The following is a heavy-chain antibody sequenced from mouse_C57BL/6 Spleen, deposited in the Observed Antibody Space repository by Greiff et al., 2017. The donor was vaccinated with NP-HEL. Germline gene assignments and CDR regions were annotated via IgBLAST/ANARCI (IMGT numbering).Heavy chain of an antibody. V-gene: IGHV14-1*01. CDR2: IDPEDGDT. J-gene: IGHJ1*03. Sequence: EVMLVESGAELVRPGASVKLSCTASGFNIKDYYMHWVKQRPEQGLEWIGRIDPEDGDTEYAPKFQGKATMTADTSSNPAYLQLSSLTSEDTAVYYCTTGDYYGSSHWYFDVWGTGTTVTVSS. D-gene: IGHD1-1*01. CDR1: GFNIKDYY. CDR3: TTGDYYGSSHWYFDV.